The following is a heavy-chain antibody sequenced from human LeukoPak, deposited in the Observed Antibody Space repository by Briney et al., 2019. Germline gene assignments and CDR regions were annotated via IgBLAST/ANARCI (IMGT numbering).Heavy chain of an antibody. Sequence: SETLSLTCTVSGGSISSYYWSWIRQPAGKGLEWIGRIYTSGSTNYNPSLKSRVTMPVDTSKNQFSLKLSSVTAADTAVYYCARDGVTIHWFDPWGQGTLVTVSS. CDR2: IYTSGST. V-gene: IGHV4-4*07. CDR3: ARDGVTIHWFDP. D-gene: IGHD1/OR15-1a*01. J-gene: IGHJ5*02. CDR1: GGSISSYY.